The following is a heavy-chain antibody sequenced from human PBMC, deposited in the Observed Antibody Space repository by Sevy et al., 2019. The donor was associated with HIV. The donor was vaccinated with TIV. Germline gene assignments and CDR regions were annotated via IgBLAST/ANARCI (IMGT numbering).Heavy chain of an antibody. CDR3: ASTSLLAVPLHWFDP. CDR2: IYYSGST. Sequence: SETLSLTCTVSGGSISSGDYYWSWIRQPPGKGLEWIGYIYYSGSTYYNPSLKSRVTISVDTSKNQFSLKLSSVTAADTAVYYCASTSLLAVPLHWFDPCGQGTLVTVSS. D-gene: IGHD2-2*01. CDR1: GGSISSGDYY. J-gene: IGHJ5*02. V-gene: IGHV4-30-4*01.